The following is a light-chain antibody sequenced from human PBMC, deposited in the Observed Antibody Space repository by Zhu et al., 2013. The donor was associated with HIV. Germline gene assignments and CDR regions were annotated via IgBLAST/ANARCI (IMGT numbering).Light chain of an antibody. CDR3: SSYAGTRGVV. Sequence: QSALTQPPSASGSPGQSVTISCTGTSGDIGAYNYVSWYQQHPGKVPKLIIYEVTKRPSGVPDRFSGSKSGNTASLTVSGLQAADEADYYCSSYAGTRGVVFAGGTKLTVL. V-gene: IGLV2-8*01. CDR2: EVT. J-gene: IGLJ2*01. CDR1: SGDIGAYNY.